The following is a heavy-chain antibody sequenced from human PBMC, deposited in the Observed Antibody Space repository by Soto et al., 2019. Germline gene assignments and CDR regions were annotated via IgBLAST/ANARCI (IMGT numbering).Heavy chain of an antibody. D-gene: IGHD1-26*01. CDR2: INPDGRTI. CDR1: AFSFSTSW. CDR3: ARRWDYYYYYGMDV. V-gene: IGHV3-74*01. J-gene: IGHJ6*02. Sequence: PGGSLRLSCAASAFSFSTSWMHWVRQAPGEGLVWVSRINPDGRTIYYADSVKGRFTISRDNAKNSLYLQMNSLRAEDTAVYYCARRWDYYYYYGMDVWGQGTTVTVSS.